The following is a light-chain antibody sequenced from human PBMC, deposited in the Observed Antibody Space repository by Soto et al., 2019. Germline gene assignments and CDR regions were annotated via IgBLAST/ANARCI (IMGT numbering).Light chain of an antibody. CDR1: SSDVGGYNY. CDR2: EVN. J-gene: IGLJ1*01. Sequence: QSVLTEPHSAFGSPGQSVGISCTGTSSDVGGYNYVSWYQQHPGKAPKLMIYEVNKRPSGVPDRFSGSKSGNTASLTVSGLQAEDEADYYCSSYAGSSNVFGTGTKVTVL. V-gene: IGLV2-8*01. CDR3: SSYAGSSNV.